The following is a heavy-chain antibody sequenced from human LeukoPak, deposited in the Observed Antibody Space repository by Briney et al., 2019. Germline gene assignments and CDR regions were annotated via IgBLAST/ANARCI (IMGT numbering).Heavy chain of an antibody. CDR3: ARDLGELTDY. CDR1: GGSISSYY. CDR2: IYYSGST. J-gene: IGHJ4*02. D-gene: IGHD1-26*01. Sequence: SSETLSLTCTVSGGSISSYYWSWIRQPPGKGLEWIGYIYYSGSTNYNPSLKSRVTISVDTSKIQFSLKLSSVTAADTAVYYCARDLGELTDYWGQGTLVTVSS. V-gene: IGHV4-59*08.